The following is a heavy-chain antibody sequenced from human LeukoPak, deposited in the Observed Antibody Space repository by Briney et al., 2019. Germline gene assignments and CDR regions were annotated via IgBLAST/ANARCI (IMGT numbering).Heavy chain of an antibody. V-gene: IGHV4-59*01. CDR3: ARTGYYFAH. CDR1: SGSISSYY. CDR2: VYYSGSS. Sequence: SETLSLTRTVSSGSISSYYWSWIRQPPGKGLEWIGYVYYSGSSNYNPSLKSRVTMSVDTSKNQFSLKVSSVTAADTAVYYCARTGYYFAHWGQGTLVTVSS. J-gene: IGHJ4*02.